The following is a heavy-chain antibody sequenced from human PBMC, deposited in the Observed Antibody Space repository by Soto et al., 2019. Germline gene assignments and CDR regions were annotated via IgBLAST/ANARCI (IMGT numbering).Heavy chain of an antibody. CDR3: AREREWAYSSSWYGFYCYYGMDV. CDR2: IIPIFGTA. J-gene: IGHJ6*02. D-gene: IGHD6-13*01. Sequence: QVQLVQSGAEVKKPGSSVKVSCKASGGTFSSYAISWVRQAPGQGLEWMGGIIPIFGTANYAQKFQGRVRITADKTTSTAYMELSSLRSEETAVYYCAREREWAYSSSWYGFYCYYGMDVWGQGTTVTVSS. CDR1: GGTFSSYA. V-gene: IGHV1-69*06.